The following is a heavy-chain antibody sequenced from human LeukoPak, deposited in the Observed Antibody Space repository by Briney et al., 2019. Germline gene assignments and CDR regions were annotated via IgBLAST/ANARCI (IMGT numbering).Heavy chain of an antibody. CDR2: IDPSDSYT. Sequence: GESLKISCKGSGSSFTSYWISWVRQMPGKGLEWMGRIDPSDSYTNYSPSFQGHVTISADKSISTAYLQLSSLKASDTAMYYCARVTAGYCSGGSCYPIDAFDIWGQGTMVTVSS. CDR3: ARVTAGYCSGGSCYPIDAFDI. J-gene: IGHJ3*02. CDR1: GSSFTSYW. D-gene: IGHD2-15*01. V-gene: IGHV5-10-1*01.